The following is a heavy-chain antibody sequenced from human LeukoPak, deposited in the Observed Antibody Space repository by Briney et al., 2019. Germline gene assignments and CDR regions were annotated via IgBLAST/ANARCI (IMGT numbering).Heavy chain of an antibody. D-gene: IGHD2-2*01. V-gene: IGHV4-34*01. CDR3: ARGVGVVVPAAMDTGYYYYMDV. Sequence: SETLSLTCAVYGASFSDYYWSWIRQPPGKGLEWIGEINHGGGTNHNPSLKSRVTISVDTSKNQFSLQLNSVTPEDTAVYYCARGVGVVVPAAMDTGYYYYMDVWGKGTTVTISS. CDR2: INHGGGT. CDR1: GASFSDYY. J-gene: IGHJ6*03.